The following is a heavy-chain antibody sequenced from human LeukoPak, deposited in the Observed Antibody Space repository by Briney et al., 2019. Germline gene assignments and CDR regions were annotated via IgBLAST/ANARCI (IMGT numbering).Heavy chain of an antibody. J-gene: IGHJ4*02. CDR2: IIPIFGTA. CDR3: ARATRAATVTTDPFDY. V-gene: IGHV1-69*13. CDR1: GYTFSSYA. Sequence: SVKVSCKASGYTFSSYAISWVRQAPGQGLEWMGGIIPIFGTANYAQKFQGRVTITADESTSTAYMELSSLRSEDTAVYYCARATRAATVTTDPFDYWGQGTLVTVSS. D-gene: IGHD4-17*01.